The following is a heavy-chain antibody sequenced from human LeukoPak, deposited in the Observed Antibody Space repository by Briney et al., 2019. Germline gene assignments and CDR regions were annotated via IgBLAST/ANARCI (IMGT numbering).Heavy chain of an antibody. CDR2: IKQDGSEK. CDR1: GFTFSSYS. D-gene: IGHD3-22*01. V-gene: IGHV3-7*03. CDR3: ARETYYGTMDV. J-gene: IGHJ6*04. Sequence: PGGSLRLSCAASGFTFSSYSMSWVRQAPGKGLEWVANIKQDGSEKYYVDSVKGRFTISRDNAKNSLYLQMNSLRAEDTAVYYCARETYYGTMDVWGKGTTVTVSS.